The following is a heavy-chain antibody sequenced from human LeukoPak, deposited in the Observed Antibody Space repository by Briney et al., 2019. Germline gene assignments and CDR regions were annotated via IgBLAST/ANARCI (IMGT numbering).Heavy chain of an antibody. CDR2: IGSSGGST. J-gene: IGHJ4*02. D-gene: IGHD3-22*01. Sequence: GGSLRLSCAASGFTFSSYALSWVRQAPGKGLTWVSIIGSSGGSTNYADSVKGRFTISRDNSKNTLYLQMNSLRADDTAVYYCAKDLYYYDSSGYYPFDYWGQGTLVTVSS. CDR3: AKDLYYYDSSGYYPFDY. V-gene: IGHV3-23*01. CDR1: GFTFSSYA.